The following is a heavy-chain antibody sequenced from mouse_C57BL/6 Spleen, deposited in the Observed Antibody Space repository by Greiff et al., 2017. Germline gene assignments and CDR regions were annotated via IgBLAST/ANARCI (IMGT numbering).Heavy chain of an antibody. Sequence: QVQLQQSGAELVKPGASVKISCKASGYAFSSYWMNWVKQRPGKGLEWIGQIYPGDGDTTYNGKFKGKATLTADKSSSTAYMQLSSLTSEDSAVXFCARASFYDGSSCWYCDVWGTGTTVTVSS. V-gene: IGHV1-80*01. CDR1: GYAFSSYW. CDR3: ARASFYDGSSCWYCDV. D-gene: IGHD1-1*01. CDR2: IYPGDGDT. J-gene: IGHJ1*03.